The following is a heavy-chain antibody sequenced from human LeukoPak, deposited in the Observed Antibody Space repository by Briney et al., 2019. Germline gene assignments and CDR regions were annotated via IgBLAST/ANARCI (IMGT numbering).Heavy chain of an antibody. J-gene: IGHJ4*02. CDR3: ARDSSGYYPLNDY. CDR2: INPKSGGT. CDR1: GYSFTGHY. V-gene: IGHV1-2*02. Sequence: ASVKVSCKASGYSFTGHYMHWVRQAPGQGLEWMGWINPKSGGTNYAQKFQGRVTMTRDTSISTAYMELSSLRSEDTAVYYCARDSSGYYPLNDYWGQGTLVTVSS. D-gene: IGHD3-22*01.